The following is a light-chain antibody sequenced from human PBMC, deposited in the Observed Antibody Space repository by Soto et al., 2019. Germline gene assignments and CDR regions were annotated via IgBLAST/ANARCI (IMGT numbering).Light chain of an antibody. CDR2: GAS. V-gene: IGKV3-11*01. Sequence: EIVLTQSPATLSLSPGERATLFCRASQSVSSYLAWYQQKPGQAPRLLXYGASSRASGIPDRFSGSGSGTDFTLTISRVEPEDFAVYYCQQRSNWPSITFGQGTRLEIK. J-gene: IGKJ5*01. CDR3: QQRSNWPSIT. CDR1: QSVSSY.